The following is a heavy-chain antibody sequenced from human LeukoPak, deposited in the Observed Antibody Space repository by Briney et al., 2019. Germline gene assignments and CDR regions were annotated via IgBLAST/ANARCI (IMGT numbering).Heavy chain of an antibody. CDR3: ARGYCSGGSCYLVENWFDF. J-gene: IGHJ5*01. D-gene: IGHD2-15*01. Sequence: ASVKVSCKASGYTFSDHYIYWLRQAPGEGLEWMGRINPKSGDTNYAQNFQGRVTMTRDTSMNTAYMELSRLRSDDTAVYFCARGYCSGGSCYLVENWFDFWGQGTLVTVSS. CDR1: GYTFSDHY. V-gene: IGHV1-2*06. CDR2: INPKSGDT.